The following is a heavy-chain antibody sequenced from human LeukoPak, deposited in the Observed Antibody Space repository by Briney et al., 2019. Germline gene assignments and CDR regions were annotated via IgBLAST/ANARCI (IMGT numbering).Heavy chain of an antibody. V-gene: IGHV3-74*01. D-gene: IGHD2-8*01. J-gene: IGHJ4*02. Sequence: PGGSLRLSCAASGFTFSSYWLYWVRQAPGKGLVWVSRINTDGSFTSDADSVKGRVTISRDNAKNTLYLQMNSLRAEDTAVYYCARAIVGGTNGFEYWGQGIPVTVSS. CDR1: GFTFSSYW. CDR2: INTDGSFT. CDR3: ARAIVGGTNGFEY.